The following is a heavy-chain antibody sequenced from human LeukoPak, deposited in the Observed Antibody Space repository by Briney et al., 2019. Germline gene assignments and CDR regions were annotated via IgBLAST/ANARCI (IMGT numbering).Heavy chain of an antibody. V-gene: IGHV1-18*01. CDR1: GYTFTSYG. CDR2: ISAYNGNT. D-gene: IGHD3-22*01. Sequence: ASVKVSCKASGYTFTSYGISWVRQAPGQGLEWMGWISAYNGNTNYAQKLQGRVTMTTDTSTSTAYMERRSLRSDDTAVYYCARDRPLAYYDSSGYYGDDAFDIWGQGTMVTVSS. J-gene: IGHJ3*02. CDR3: ARDRPLAYYDSSGYYGDDAFDI.